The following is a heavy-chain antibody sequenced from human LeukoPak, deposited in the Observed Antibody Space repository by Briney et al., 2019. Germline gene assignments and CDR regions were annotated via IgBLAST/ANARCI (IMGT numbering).Heavy chain of an antibody. CDR1: VFTFSNYD. D-gene: IGHD4-11*01. CDR2: ISYDGSNK. J-gene: IGHJ3*02. CDR3: ARDSPYSDYLIGGAFNI. Sequence: GGSLRLSCAASVFTFSNYDMHWVRQAPGKGLEWLAVISYDGSNKYYADSVKGRFTISRDNSKNTLYLQMNSLRAEDTAVYYCARDSPYSDYLIGGAFNIWGQGTMVTVSS. V-gene: IGHV3-30*03.